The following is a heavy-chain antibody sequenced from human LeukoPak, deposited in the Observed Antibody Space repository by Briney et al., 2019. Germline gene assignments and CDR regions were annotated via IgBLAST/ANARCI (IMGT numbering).Heavy chain of an antibody. J-gene: IGHJ3*02. CDR2: ISWNSGSI. CDR3: AKQGPMDAFDI. V-gene: IGHV3-9*01. Sequence: GGSLRLSCAASGFTFDDYAMHWVRQAPGKGLEWVSGISWNSGSIGYADSVKGRFTISRDNSKNTLYLQMNSLRAEDTAVYYCAKQGPMDAFDIWGQGTMVTVSS. CDR1: GFTFDDYA.